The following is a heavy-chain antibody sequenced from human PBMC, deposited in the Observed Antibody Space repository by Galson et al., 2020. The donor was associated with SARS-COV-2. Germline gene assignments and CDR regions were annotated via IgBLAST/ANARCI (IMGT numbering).Heavy chain of an antibody. Sequence: SETLSLTCAVSGTSISGGSYSWNWIRQPPGKGLEWIGYISHSEGTYYNPSLKSRVTISGDRSKNQFSLRLSSVTAADAAVYFCARLHYGEYAPEAFDIWGPGTRVTVAS. D-gene: IGHD4-17*01. CDR3: ARLHYGEYAPEAFDI. CDR2: ISHSEGT. V-gene: IGHV4-30-2*01. CDR1: GTSISGGSYS. J-gene: IGHJ3*02.